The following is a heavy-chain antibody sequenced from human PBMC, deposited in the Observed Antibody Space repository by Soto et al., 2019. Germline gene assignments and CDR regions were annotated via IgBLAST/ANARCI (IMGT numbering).Heavy chain of an antibody. J-gene: IGHJ2*01. Sequence: QAQLVDSGGGLVKPGGSLRLSCAASGFSIRDDYMSWIRQAPGNGLEWVSYSSYSSSYTKYAVFGNGRCTISRDNAQNSLYLQMNSLGVDDTAVYDWARDVSCNTSHWYFDHGGRGALITV. CDR1: GFSIRDDY. CDR3: ARDVSCNTSHWYFDH. CDR2: SSYSSSYT. V-gene: IGHV3-11*06.